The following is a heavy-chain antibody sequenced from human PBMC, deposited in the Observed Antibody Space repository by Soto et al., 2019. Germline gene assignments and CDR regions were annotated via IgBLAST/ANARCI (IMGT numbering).Heavy chain of an antibody. Sequence: GGSLRLSCAASGFTFSSYSMNWVRQAPGKGLEWVSSISSSSSYIYYADSVKGRFTISRDNAKNSLYLQMNSLRAEDTAVYYCARFGEFGVYSNTNGMDVWGQGTTVTVSS. CDR3: ARFGEFGVYSNTNGMDV. CDR2: ISSSSSYI. CDR1: GFTFSSYS. V-gene: IGHV3-21*01. D-gene: IGHD3-10*01. J-gene: IGHJ6*02.